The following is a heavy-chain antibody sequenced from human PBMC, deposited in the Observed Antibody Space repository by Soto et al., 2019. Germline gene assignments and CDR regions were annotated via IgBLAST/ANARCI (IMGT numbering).Heavy chain of an antibody. CDR1: GGSFSGYY. V-gene: IGHV4-34*01. CDR2: INHSGST. CDR3: ARHPGTYYYDSSGYSSTPN. Sequence: SETLSLTCAVHGGSFSGYYWSWIRQPPGKGLEWIGEINHSGSTNYNPSLKSRVTISVDTSKNQFSLKLSSVTAADTAVYYCARHPGTYYYDSSGYSSTPNWGQGTLVTVSS. D-gene: IGHD3-22*01. J-gene: IGHJ4*02.